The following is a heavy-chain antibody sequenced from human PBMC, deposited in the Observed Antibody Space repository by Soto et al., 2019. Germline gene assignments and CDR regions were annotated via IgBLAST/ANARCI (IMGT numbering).Heavy chain of an antibody. CDR3: ARGGHVVVVTAALDF. J-gene: IGHJ4*02. CDR2: VNPIGGHT. D-gene: IGHD2-21*02. Sequence: QVQLVQSGAEVKKPGASVKVSCKASGDTFTDYYIHWVRQAPGQGLEWMGTVNPIGGHTTYAQHFLGRMTMTRHTSTSTLYMELTSLTSEDTAVYYCARGGHVVVVTAALDFWGQGTLVTVSS. CDR1: GDTFTDYY. V-gene: IGHV1-46*01.